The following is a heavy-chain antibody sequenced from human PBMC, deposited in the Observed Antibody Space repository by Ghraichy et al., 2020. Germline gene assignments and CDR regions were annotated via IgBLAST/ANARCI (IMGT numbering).Heavy chain of an antibody. Sequence: LSLTCTASGFTFSSYPLNWVRQAPGKGLEWVASISGSSTHIHYADSVEGRFTISRDNTKNSVYLQMNSLRDEDTAVYYCARFYGHLDYWGQGTLVTVSS. J-gene: IGHJ4*02. V-gene: IGHV3-21*01. CDR3: ARFYGHLDY. D-gene: IGHD3-10*01. CDR2: ISGSSTHI. CDR1: GFTFSSYP.